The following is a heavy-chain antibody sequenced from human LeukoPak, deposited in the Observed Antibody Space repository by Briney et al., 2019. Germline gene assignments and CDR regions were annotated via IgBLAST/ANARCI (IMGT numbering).Heavy chain of an antibody. J-gene: IGHJ4*02. CDR1: GFTFSRNW. Sequence: GGSLRLSCAASGFTFSRNWMHWVRQVPGKGLVWVSRINSDGRSTNYADSVKGRFTISRDNAKNTLYLQMNSLRAEDTAVYYCAVNGVAAYYFDYWGQGTLVTVSS. V-gene: IGHV3-74*01. CDR3: AVNGVAAYYFDY. CDR2: INSDGRST. D-gene: IGHD2-15*01.